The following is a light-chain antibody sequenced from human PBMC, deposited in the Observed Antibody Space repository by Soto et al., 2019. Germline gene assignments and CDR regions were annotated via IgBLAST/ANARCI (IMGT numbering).Light chain of an antibody. J-gene: IGLJ2*01. Sequence: QSVLTQPASVSGSPGQSITISCTGTSNDVGGYNFVSWYQQHPGKAPKLMIYDVSNRPSGVSNRFSGSKSGNTASLTISGLQAEDEAHYYCSSYTSTNTQLFGGGTQLTVL. CDR2: DVS. CDR1: SNDVGGYNF. CDR3: SSYTSTNTQL. V-gene: IGLV2-14*03.